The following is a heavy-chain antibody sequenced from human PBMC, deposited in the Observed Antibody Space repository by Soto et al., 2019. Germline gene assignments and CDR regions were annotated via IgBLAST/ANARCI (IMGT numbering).Heavy chain of an antibody. CDR3: TTDRGSGLYYYYYGMDV. V-gene: IGHV3-15*07. J-gene: IGHJ6*02. Sequence: EVQLVESGGGLVKPGGSLRLSCAASGFTFSNAWMNWVRQAPGKGLEWVGRIKSKTDGGTTDYAAPVKGRFTISRDDSKNTLYLQMNSLKTEDTAVYYCTTDRGSGLYYYYYGMDVWGQGTTVTVSS. CDR1: GFTFSNAW. CDR2: IKSKTDGGTT. D-gene: IGHD1-26*01.